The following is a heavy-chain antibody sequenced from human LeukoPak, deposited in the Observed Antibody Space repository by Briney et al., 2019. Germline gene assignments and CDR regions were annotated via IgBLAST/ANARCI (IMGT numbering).Heavy chain of an antibody. Sequence: ASVTVSCKASGYTFTSYYMHWVRQAPGQGLEWMGIINPSGGSTNYAQKFQGRVTMTGDTSTSTVYMELSSLRSEDTAVYYCARDYYGSGSSPDFWGQGTLVTVSS. V-gene: IGHV1-46*01. CDR2: INPSGGST. J-gene: IGHJ4*02. CDR3: ARDYYGSGSSPDF. CDR1: GYTFTSYY. D-gene: IGHD3-10*01.